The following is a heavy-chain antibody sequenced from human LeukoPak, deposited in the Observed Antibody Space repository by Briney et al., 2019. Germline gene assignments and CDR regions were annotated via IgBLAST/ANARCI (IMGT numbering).Heavy chain of an antibody. Sequence: GGSLRLSCAASGFTFRSYAMNWVRQAPGKGLEWVSAISGRGGDTYYADSVKGRFTISRDNSKNTLYLQMNSLKTEDTAVYYCTTEAYYYDSGAIKYFDYWGQGTLVTVSS. CDR1: GFTFRSYA. V-gene: IGHV3-23*01. J-gene: IGHJ4*02. D-gene: IGHD3-22*01. CDR3: TTEAYYYDSGAIKYFDY. CDR2: ISGRGGDT.